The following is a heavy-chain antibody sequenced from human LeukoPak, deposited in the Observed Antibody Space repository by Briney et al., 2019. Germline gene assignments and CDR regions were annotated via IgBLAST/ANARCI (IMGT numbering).Heavy chain of an antibody. CDR2: ISWNSGSI. CDR3: AKDMDMDYYYYYMDV. J-gene: IGHJ6*03. CDR1: GFTFDDYA. V-gene: IGHV3-9*01. Sequence: GGPLRLPCAASGFTFDDYAMHWVRQAPGKGLEWVSGISWNSGSIGYADSVKGRFTISRDNAKNSLYLQMNSLRAEDTALYYCAKDMDMDYYYYYMDVWGKGTTVTVSS. D-gene: IGHD2-2*03.